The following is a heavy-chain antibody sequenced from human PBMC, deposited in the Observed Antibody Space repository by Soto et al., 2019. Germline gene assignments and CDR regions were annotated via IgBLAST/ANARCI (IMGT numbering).Heavy chain of an antibody. CDR1: GFTFSSYS. Sequence: GGSLRLSCAASGFTFSSYSMNWVRQAPGKGLEWVSYISSSSSTIYYADSVKGRFTISRDNAKNSLYLQMNSLRAEDTAVYYCARGHGPFEYWGQGTRVTVSS. CDR3: ARGHGPFEY. J-gene: IGHJ4*02. CDR2: ISSSSSTI. V-gene: IGHV3-48*01.